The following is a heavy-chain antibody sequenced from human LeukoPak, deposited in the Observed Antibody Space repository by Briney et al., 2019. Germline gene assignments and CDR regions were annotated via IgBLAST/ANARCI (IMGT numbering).Heavy chain of an antibody. J-gene: IGHJ2*01. Sequence: ASVKVSCKASGYTFTSYYMHWVRQAPGQGLEWMGIINPSGGSTSYAQKFQGRVTMTRDMSTSTVYMELSSLRSEDTAVYYCARAGRLGIAVAAYFDLWGRGTLVTVSS. CDR2: INPSGGST. V-gene: IGHV1-46*01. CDR1: GYTFTSYY. CDR3: ARAGRLGIAVAAYFDL. D-gene: IGHD6-19*01.